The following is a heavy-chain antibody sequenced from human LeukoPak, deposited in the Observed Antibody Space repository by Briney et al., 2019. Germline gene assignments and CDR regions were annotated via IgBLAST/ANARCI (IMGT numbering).Heavy chain of an antibody. CDR1: GFTFSSYS. J-gene: IGHJ4*02. D-gene: IGHD5-18*01. CDR3: ARLVVDTAMVSDY. Sequence: GGSLRLSCAASGFTFSSYSMTWVRQAPGKGLEWVSSISSSSSYIYYADSVKGRFTISRDNAKNSLYLQMNSLRAEDTAVYYCARLVVDTAMVSDYWGQGTLVTASS. CDR2: ISSSSSYI. V-gene: IGHV3-21*01.